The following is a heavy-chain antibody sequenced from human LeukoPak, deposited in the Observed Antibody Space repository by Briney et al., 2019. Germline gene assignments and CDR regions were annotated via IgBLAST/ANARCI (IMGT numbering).Heavy chain of an antibody. CDR1: GFTFSSYS. CDR2: ISSSSSTI. D-gene: IGHD2-2*01. J-gene: IGHJ4*02. V-gene: IGHV3-48*01. Sequence: PGGSLRLSCAASGFTFSSYSMNWVRQAPGKGLEWVSYISSSSSTIYYADSVKGRFTISRDNAKNSLYLQMNSLRAEDTVVYYCARNQGYCSSTSCYEFDYWGQGTLVTVSS. CDR3: ARNQGYCSSTSCYEFDY.